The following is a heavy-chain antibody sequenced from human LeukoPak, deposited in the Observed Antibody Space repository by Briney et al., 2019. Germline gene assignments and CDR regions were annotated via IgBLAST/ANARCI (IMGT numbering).Heavy chain of an antibody. V-gene: IGHV4-39*07. D-gene: IGHD3-22*01. CDR1: GGSISSSSYY. CDR2: IYYSGST. J-gene: IGHJ4*02. CDR3: ARSYDSSGYYMPQHY. Sequence: SETLSLTCTVSGGSISSSSYYWGWIRQPPGKGLEWIGSIYYSGSTYCNPSLKSRVTISVDTSKNQFSLKLSSVTAADTAVYSLARSYDSSGYYMPQHYWGQGPLATVSS.